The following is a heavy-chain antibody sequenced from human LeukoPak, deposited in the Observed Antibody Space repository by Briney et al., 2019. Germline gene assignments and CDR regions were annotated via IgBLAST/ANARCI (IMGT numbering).Heavy chain of an antibody. CDR1: GFSFSSFA. D-gene: IGHD2-15*01. Sequence: GGSLRLSCAASGFSFSSFATHWVRQAPGKGLEWVAAISYDGSSKYYAASVKGRFTISSDNSKNTLSLQMNSLRDADTTVYYCARDGGSHQFDFWGQGTLVTVSA. J-gene: IGHJ4*02. CDR2: ISYDGSSK. V-gene: IGHV3-30-3*01. CDR3: ARDGGSHQFDF.